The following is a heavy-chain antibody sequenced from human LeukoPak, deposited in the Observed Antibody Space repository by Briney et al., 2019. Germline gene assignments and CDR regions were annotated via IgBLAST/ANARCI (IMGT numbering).Heavy chain of an antibody. CDR2: ISSSGSTI. Sequence: GGSLRLSCAASGFTFSDYYMSWIRQAPGKGLEWVSYISSSGSTIYYADSVKGRFTISRDNAKNSLYLQMNGLRAEDTAVYYCARSATLVVVAATLDYWGQGTLVTVSS. CDR1: GFTFSDYY. D-gene: IGHD2-15*01. J-gene: IGHJ4*02. CDR3: ARSATLVVVAATLDY. V-gene: IGHV3-11*01.